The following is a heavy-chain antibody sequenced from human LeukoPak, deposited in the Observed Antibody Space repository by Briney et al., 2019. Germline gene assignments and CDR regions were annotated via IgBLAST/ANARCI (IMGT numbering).Heavy chain of an antibody. CDR3: AGKNCSGGSCYYYYYYGMDV. V-gene: IGHV4-39*01. CDR1: GGSISSSSYY. Sequence: SETLSLTCTVSGGSISSSSYYWGWIRQPPGKGLEWIGSIYYSGSTYYNPSPKSRVTISVDTSKNQFSLKLSSVTAADTAVYYCAGKNCSGGSCYYYYYYGMDVWGQGTTVTVSS. D-gene: IGHD2-15*01. CDR2: IYYSGST. J-gene: IGHJ6*02.